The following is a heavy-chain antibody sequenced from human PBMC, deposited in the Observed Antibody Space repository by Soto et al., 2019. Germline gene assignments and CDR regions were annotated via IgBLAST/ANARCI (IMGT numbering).Heavy chain of an antibody. J-gene: IGHJ6*02. Sequence: SETLSLTCTVSGASVSSSNHYWSWVRQPPGKGLEWIGYVYYSGSTNSNPSLKSRVTLSLDTSRSQYSLKLNSVTAADTAVYYCVHLSGSLYHYYGLDVWGQGTTVTVSS. D-gene: IGHD1-26*01. CDR3: VHLSGSLYHYYGLDV. V-gene: IGHV4-61*01. CDR1: GASVSSSNHY. CDR2: VYYSGST.